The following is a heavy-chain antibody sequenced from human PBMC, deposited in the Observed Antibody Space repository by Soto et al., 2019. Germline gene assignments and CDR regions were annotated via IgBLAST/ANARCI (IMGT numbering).Heavy chain of an antibody. CDR1: GFSLSTSGEG. CDR3: AHRRDATVRVPAAISAWFDP. V-gene: IGHV2-5*02. CDR2: IFWDDDK. J-gene: IGHJ5*02. D-gene: IGHD2-2*01. Sequence: SGPTLVNPTQTLTLTCTFSGFSLSTSGEGVGWIRQPPGKALEWLALIFWDDDKRYNSSLRSRLTITKATSKNQVVLTLTNMDPVDTATYYCAHRRDATVRVPAAISAWFDPWGQGAQVTVSS.